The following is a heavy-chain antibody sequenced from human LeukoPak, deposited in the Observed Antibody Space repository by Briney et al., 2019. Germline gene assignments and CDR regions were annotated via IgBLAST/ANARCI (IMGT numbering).Heavy chain of an antibody. D-gene: IGHD3-22*01. Sequence: SETLSLTCTVSGGSLSSYYWSWLRQPPGKGLEGIGYIYYSGSTNYNPSLKSRVTISVDTSKNQFSLKLSSVTAADTAVYYCASSVYYDSSGYYYRSGGFDYWGQGTLVTVSS. V-gene: IGHV4-59*08. CDR3: ASSVYYDSSGYYYRSGGFDY. J-gene: IGHJ4*02. CDR2: IYYSGST. CDR1: GGSLSSYY.